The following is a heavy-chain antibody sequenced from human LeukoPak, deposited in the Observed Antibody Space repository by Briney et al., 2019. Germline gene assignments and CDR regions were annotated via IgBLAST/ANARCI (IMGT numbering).Heavy chain of an antibody. CDR1: GFIFSSHW. J-gene: IGHJ4*02. V-gene: IGHV3-7*01. CDR2: IKQDGSER. Sequence: GGSLRLSCAASGFIFSSHWMKWVSQAPGKGLEWVANIKQDGSERYFVDSVKGRFTISRDNAKNSLYLQMNSLRDDDTAVYYCARGCTSGACYAIGTYWGRGTLVTVSS. D-gene: IGHD2-8*01. CDR3: ARGCTSGACYAIGTY.